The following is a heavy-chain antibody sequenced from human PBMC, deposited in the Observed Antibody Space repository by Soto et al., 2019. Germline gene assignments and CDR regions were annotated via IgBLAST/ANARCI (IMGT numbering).Heavy chain of an antibody. CDR3: AGSSAHQYDAFDI. CDR2: IYYSGST. V-gene: IGHV4-39*01. J-gene: IGHJ3*02. Sequence: QLLESGPGLVKPSETLSLTCTVSGGSISSSSYYWGWIRQPPGKGLEWIGSIYYSGSTYYNPSLKSRVTISVDTSKNQFFLKLSSVTAADTAVYYCAGSSAHQYDAFDIWGQGTMVTVSS. D-gene: IGHD6-19*01. CDR1: GGSISSSSYY.